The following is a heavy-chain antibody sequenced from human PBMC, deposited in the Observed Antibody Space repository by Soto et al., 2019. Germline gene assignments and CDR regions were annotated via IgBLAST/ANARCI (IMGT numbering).Heavy chain of an antibody. V-gene: IGHV1-8*01. Sequence: QGQLVQSGAEVKKPGASVKVSFKASGYTFTSYDINWVRQATGQGLEWMGWMNPNSGNTGNAQKFQGRVTMTRHTYISTANIEGSSQRDEDLAVYYCASDWAVAKDYWGQGTLVTVSS. CDR3: ASDWAVAKDY. CDR1: GYTFTSYD. D-gene: IGHD5-12*01. CDR2: MNPNSGNT. J-gene: IGHJ4*02.